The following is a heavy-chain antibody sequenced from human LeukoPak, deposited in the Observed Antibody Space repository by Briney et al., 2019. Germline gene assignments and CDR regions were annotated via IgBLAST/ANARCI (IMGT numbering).Heavy chain of an antibody. J-gene: IGHJ3*02. CDR1: GYTFTGYY. D-gene: IGHD5-12*01. CDR2: IIPIFGTA. Sequence: GASVKVSCKASGYTFTGYYMHWVRQAPGQGLEWMGGIIPIFGTANYAQKLQGRVTMTTDTSTSTAYMELRSLRSDDTAVYYCARDHEWLRFIDIWGQGTMVTVSS. V-gene: IGHV1-18*04. CDR3: ARDHEWLRFIDI.